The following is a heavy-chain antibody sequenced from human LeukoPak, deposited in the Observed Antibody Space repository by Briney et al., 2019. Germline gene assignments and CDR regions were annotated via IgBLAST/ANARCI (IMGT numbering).Heavy chain of an antibody. D-gene: IGHD3-22*01. Sequence: SETLSLTCTVSGGLIGSHYWSWIRQPPGKGLEWIGYIFYSGTTYYNSSLKSRVTMSVDTSKNQFSLKLSSVTVADTAVYYCARYYYDGSGYYSFDFWGQGTLVTVSS. CDR1: GGLIGSHY. CDR3: ARYYYDGSGYYSFDF. CDR2: IFYSGTT. J-gene: IGHJ4*02. V-gene: IGHV4-59*11.